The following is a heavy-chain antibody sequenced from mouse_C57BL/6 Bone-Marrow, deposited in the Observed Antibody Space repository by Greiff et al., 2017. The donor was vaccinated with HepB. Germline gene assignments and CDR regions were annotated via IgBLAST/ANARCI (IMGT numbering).Heavy chain of an antibody. CDR1: GYTFTSYW. CDR2: INPSNGGT. V-gene: IGHV1-53*01. Sequence: QVHVKQPGTELVKPGASVKLSCKASGYTFTSYWMHWVKQRPGQGHEWIGNINPSNGGTNYNEKFKSKATLTVDKSSSTAYMQLSSLTSEDSAVYYCASSYYYGSSYDYAMDYWGQGTSVTVSS. J-gene: IGHJ4*01. CDR3: ASSYYYGSSYDYAMDY. D-gene: IGHD1-1*01.